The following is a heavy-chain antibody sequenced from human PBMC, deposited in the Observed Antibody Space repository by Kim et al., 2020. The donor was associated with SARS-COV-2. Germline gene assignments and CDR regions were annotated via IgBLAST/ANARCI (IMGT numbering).Heavy chain of an antibody. CDR1: GGTFSSYA. J-gene: IGHJ4*02. Sequence: SVKVSCKASGGTFSSYAISWVRQAPGQGLEWMGGIIPIFGTANYAQKFQGRVTITADESTSTAYMELSSLRSEDTAVYYCAREYSSASYYFDYWGQGTLVTVSS. V-gene: IGHV1-69*13. D-gene: IGHD6-19*01. CDR2: IIPIFGTA. CDR3: AREYSSASYYFDY.